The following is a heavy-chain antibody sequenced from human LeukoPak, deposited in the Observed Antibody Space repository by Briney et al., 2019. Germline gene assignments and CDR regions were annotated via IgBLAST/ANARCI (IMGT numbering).Heavy chain of an antibody. CDR2: IYYSGST. V-gene: IGHV4-39*07. CDR3: ARYGFMITFGGEGGMDY. CDR1: GGSISSSSYY. D-gene: IGHD3-16*01. J-gene: IGHJ4*02. Sequence: SETLSLTCTVSGGSISSSSYYWGWIRQPPGKGLERIGSIYYSGSTYYNPSLKSRVTISVDTSKNQFSLKLRSVTAADTAVYYCARYGFMITFGGEGGMDYWGQGTLVTVSS.